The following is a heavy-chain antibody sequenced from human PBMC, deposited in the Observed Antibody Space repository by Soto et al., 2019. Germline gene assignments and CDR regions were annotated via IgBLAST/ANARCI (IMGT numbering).Heavy chain of an antibody. D-gene: IGHD2-21*02. CDR3: ARQRTTVVTQAYFDH. V-gene: IGHV4-39*01. Sequence: SETLSLTCIVSGESISSSSYYWGWIRQPPGKGLEWIGSIYYSGRTYYNPSFKSRVTISIDTSKNQFSLKLSSVTATDTAVYYCARQRTTVVTQAYFDHWGRGALVTVSS. CDR2: IYYSGRT. CDR1: GESISSSSYY. J-gene: IGHJ4*02.